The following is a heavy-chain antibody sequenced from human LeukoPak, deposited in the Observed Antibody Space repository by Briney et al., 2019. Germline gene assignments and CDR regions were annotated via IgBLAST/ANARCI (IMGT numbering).Heavy chain of an antibody. CDR3: ARDKGSRFDYYGMDV. J-gene: IGHJ6*04. D-gene: IGHD3-10*01. Sequence: GGSLRLSCAASGFTFSSYAMHWVRQAPGKGLEWVAVISYDGSNKYYADSVKGRFTISRDNSKNTLYLQMNSLSAEDTAVYYCARDKGSRFDYYGMDVWGKGTTVTVSS. CDR1: GFTFSSYA. V-gene: IGHV3-30*04. CDR2: ISYDGSNK.